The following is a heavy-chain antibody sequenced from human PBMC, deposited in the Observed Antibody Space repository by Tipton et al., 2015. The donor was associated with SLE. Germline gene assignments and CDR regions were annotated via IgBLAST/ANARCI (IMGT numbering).Heavy chain of an antibody. Sequence: GLVKPSETLSLTCAVYGGSFSGYYWTWIRQPPGKGLEWIGEINHSGSTNYNPSLKSRVTISVDTSKNQFSLKLSSVTTADTAVYYCARGDGYNFDYWGQGTLVTVSS. D-gene: IGHD5-24*01. J-gene: IGHJ4*02. CDR3: ARGDGYNFDY. CDR1: GGSFSGYY. CDR2: INHSGST. V-gene: IGHV4-34*01.